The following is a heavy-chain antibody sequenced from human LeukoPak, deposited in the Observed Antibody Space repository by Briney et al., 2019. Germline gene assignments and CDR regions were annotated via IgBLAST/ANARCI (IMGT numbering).Heavy chain of an antibody. J-gene: IGHJ3*01. CDR2: IAANGDT. CDR3: ARVTGSSGGAFGV. CDR1: GFTFSSYD. V-gene: IGHV3-13*04. D-gene: IGHD3-10*01. Sequence: GGSLRLSCAASGFTFSSYDMHWVRQTTGKGLEWVSAIAANGDTYYAGSVKGRFTISRENAKSSLYLQMNSLRAGDAAIYYCARVTGSSGGAFGVWGQGTMVTVSS.